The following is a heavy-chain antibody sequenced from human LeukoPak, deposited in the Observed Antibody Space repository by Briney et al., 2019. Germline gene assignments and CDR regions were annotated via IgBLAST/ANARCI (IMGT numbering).Heavy chain of an antibody. D-gene: IGHD6-13*01. Sequence: GASVKVSCKASGYTFTGYYMHWVRQAPGQGLEWMGWINPNSGGTNYAQKFQGWVTMTRDTSISTAYMELSRLRSDDTAVYYCARVALIAAAGTSAFDIWGQGTMVTVSS. CDR1: GYTFTGYY. CDR3: ARVALIAAAGTSAFDI. J-gene: IGHJ3*02. CDR2: INPNSGGT. V-gene: IGHV1-2*04.